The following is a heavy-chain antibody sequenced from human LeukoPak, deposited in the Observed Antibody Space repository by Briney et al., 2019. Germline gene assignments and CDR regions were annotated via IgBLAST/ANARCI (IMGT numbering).Heavy chain of an antibody. Sequence: PSETLSLTCTVSGSSINNNFWTWIRQPAGKGLEWIGRIYSSGNTNYNPSLESRVTMSIDTSKNQFSLKLSSVTAADTAVYYCARERGNLRGDAFDIWGQGTMVTVSS. CDR3: ARERGNLRGDAFDI. CDR2: IYSSGNT. D-gene: IGHD1-26*01. J-gene: IGHJ3*02. V-gene: IGHV4-4*07. CDR1: GSSINNNF.